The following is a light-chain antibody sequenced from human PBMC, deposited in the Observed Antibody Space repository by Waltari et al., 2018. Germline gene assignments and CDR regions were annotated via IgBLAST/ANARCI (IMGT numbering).Light chain of an antibody. CDR2: EAS. Sequence: DIQMTQSPSTLAAAVGDRVTIPCRASQSIRRWLAWYQQKPGKAPKLLISEASTLKSGVPSRFSGSGSGTEFILTITSLQRDDFATYFCQHYNNYRYTFGQGTKLEI. CDR1: QSIRRW. CDR3: QHYNNYRYT. J-gene: IGKJ2*01. V-gene: IGKV1-5*03.